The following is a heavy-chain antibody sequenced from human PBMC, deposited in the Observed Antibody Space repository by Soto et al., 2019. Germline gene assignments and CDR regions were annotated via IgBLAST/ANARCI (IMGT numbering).Heavy chain of an antibody. CDR2: IYYSGST. J-gene: IGHJ4*02. CDR3: ARRGRYFDY. V-gene: IGHV4-39*01. CDR1: GGSISSSSYY. Sequence: SETLSLTCTVSGGSISSSSYYWGWIRQPPGKGLEWIGSIYYSGSTYYNPSLKSRVTISVDTSKNQFSLKLSSVTAADTAVYYCARRGRYFDYWGQGTLVTVSS.